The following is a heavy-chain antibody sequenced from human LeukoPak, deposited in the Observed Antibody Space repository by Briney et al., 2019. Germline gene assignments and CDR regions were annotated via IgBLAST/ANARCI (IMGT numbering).Heavy chain of an antibody. V-gene: IGHV3-66*01. CDR3: ARDRGFN. D-gene: IGHD3-10*01. Sequence: TGGSLRLSCAASGFTVSSNHVSWVRQAQGNGLEWVSILYSGGGTYYADSVKARFTISRDNSKNTLYLQMNSLRVEDTAVYYCARDRGFNWGQGTLVTVSS. CDR2: LYSGGGT. CDR1: GFTVSSNH. J-gene: IGHJ4*02.